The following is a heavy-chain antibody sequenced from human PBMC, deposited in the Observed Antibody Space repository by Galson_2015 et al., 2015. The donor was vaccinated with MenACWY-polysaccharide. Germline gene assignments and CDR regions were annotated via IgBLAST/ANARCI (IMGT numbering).Heavy chain of an antibody. CDR2: IYYSGST. D-gene: IGHD3-10*01. V-gene: IGHV4-39*01. Sequence: ETLSLTCTVSGGSISSSSYYWGWIRQPPGKGLEWIGSIYYSGSTYYNPSLKSRVTISVDTSKNQFSLKLSSVTAADTAVYYCARMVRGVINYFDYWGQGTLVTVSS. CDR3: ARMVRGVINYFDY. J-gene: IGHJ4*02. CDR1: GGSISSSSYY.